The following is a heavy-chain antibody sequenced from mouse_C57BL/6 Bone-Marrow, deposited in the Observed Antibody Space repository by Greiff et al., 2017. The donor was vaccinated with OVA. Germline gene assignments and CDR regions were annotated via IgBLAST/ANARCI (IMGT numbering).Heavy chain of an antibody. CDR3: ARSDYDYFDY. V-gene: IGHV5-17*01. CDR1: GFTFSDYG. J-gene: IGHJ2*01. D-gene: IGHD2-4*01. CDR2: ISSGSSTI. Sequence: EVKLMEPGGGLVKPGGSLKLSCAASGFTFSDYGMHWVRQAPEKGLEWVAYISSGSSTIYYADTVKGRFTISRDNGKNTLFLQMTSLRSEDTAMYYCARSDYDYFDYWGQGTTLTVSS.